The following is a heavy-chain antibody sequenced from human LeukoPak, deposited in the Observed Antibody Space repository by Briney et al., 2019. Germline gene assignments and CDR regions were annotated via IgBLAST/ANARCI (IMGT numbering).Heavy chain of an antibody. J-gene: IGHJ4*02. CDR2: MNPNSGNT. V-gene: IGHV1-8*01. D-gene: IGHD5-24*01. CDR1: GYTFTIYD. CDR3: ARGLEMATIPGGY. Sequence: ASVTVSCKASGYTFTIYDINWVRQAPGQGLEWMGWMNPNSGNTGYAQKFQGRVTMTRNTSISTAYMELSSLRSEDTAVYYCARGLEMATIPGGYWGQGTLVTVSS.